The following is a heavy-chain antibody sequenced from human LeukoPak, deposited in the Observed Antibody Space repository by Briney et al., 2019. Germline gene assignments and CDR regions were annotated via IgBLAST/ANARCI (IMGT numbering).Heavy chain of an antibody. J-gene: IGHJ5*02. Sequence: SETLSLTCTVSGLSITSGDYYWTWIRQPPGKGLEWVAYMHHTGNTYYNSSLQSRLTISVDTSKNQFSLKLTFVTAADTAMYYCTRHLSGSSWFGPWGQGTLVTVSS. CDR3: TRHLSGSSWFGP. CDR1: GLSITSGDYY. V-gene: IGHV4-30-4*08. D-gene: IGHD1-26*01. CDR2: MHHTGNT.